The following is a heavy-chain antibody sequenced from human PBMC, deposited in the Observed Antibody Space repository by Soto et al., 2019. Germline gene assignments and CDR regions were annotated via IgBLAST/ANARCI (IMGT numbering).Heavy chain of an antibody. J-gene: IGHJ4*02. CDR2: IRSKAYGGTA. CDR1: GFTFGDYA. D-gene: IGHD6-19*01. CDR3: TKTLNSGWYGVADY. Sequence: GSLRLSCTASGFTFGDYAVSWFRQAPGKGLEWVGFIRSKAYGGTADYAASVKGRFTISRDDSKTIAYLQMNSLKTEDTAVYYCTKTLNSGWYGVADYWGQGT. V-gene: IGHV3-49*03.